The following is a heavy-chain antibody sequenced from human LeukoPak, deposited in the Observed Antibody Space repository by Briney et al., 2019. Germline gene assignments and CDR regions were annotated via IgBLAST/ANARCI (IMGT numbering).Heavy chain of an antibody. J-gene: IGHJ4*02. CDR2: IYSGGST. CDR3: AKDKGGSGYDREGAFDY. Sequence: GGSLRLSCAASGFTVSSNYMSWVRQAPGKGLEWVSVIYSGGSTYYADSVKGRFTISRDNSKNTLYLQMNSLRAEDTAVYYCAKDKGGSGYDREGAFDYWGQGTLVTVSS. V-gene: IGHV3-53*01. D-gene: IGHD5-12*01. CDR1: GFTVSSNY.